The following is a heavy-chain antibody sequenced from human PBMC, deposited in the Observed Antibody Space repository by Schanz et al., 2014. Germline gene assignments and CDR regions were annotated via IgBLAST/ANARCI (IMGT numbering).Heavy chain of an antibody. Sequence: EVQLLESGGALEQPVGSLRLSCAASGITFSDYAMSWVRQAPGKALEWVSGISWNSVSIGYADSVKGRFTISRDNAKNSLYLQMNSLRVDDTAFYFCAKVRGDQRGAFDSWGQGTLVTVSS. D-gene: IGHD4-17*01. CDR3: AKVRGDQRGAFDS. CDR2: ISWNSVSI. CDR1: GITFSDYA. J-gene: IGHJ4*02. V-gene: IGHV3-9*01.